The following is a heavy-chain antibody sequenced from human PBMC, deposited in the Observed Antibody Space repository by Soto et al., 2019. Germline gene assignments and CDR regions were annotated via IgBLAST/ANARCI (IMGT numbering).Heavy chain of an antibody. CDR1: GYTFSSHG. CDR2: ISPYNGNT. J-gene: IGHJ3*02. D-gene: IGHD2-15*01. CDR3: ARRIRYDALDI. V-gene: IGHV1-18*01. Sequence: ASVKVSCKASGYTFSSHGINWVRQAPGQGPEWMGWISPYNGNTNYTQKFQGRVTLTTDTSTDTAYMELRSLRSDDTAVYYCARRIRYDALDIWGQGTMVTVSS.